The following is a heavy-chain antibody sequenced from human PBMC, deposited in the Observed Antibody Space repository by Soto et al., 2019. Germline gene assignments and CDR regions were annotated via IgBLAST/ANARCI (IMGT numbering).Heavy chain of an antibody. CDR1: GYTFTSYA. J-gene: IGHJ5*02. CDR3: ARGLHYDFLTGPYDNWFDP. D-gene: IGHD3-9*01. V-gene: IGHV1-3*01. CDR2: INAGNGNT. Sequence: ASVQVSCKASGYTFTSYAMHWVRQAPGQRLEWMGWINAGNGNTKYSQKFPGRVTITRDTSASTACMELSSRRSEDTVVYYCARGLHYDFLTGPYDNWFDPWGQGTLVTVSS.